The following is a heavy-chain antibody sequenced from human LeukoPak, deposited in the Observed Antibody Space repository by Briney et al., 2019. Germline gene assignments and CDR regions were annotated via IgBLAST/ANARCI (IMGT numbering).Heavy chain of an antibody. CDR3: ARDKRHSYGRYFDP. CDR1: GGSINDYY. Sequence: PSETLSLTCTVSGGSINDYYWSWIRQPPGKGLEWIGYMQSSGISKYNPSLKSRVNIFVDTSKNQFVLNLRSVTAADTAVYYCARDKRHSYGRYFDPWGQGMLVTVSS. J-gene: IGHJ4*02. V-gene: IGHV4-59*01. D-gene: IGHD5-18*01. CDR2: MQSSGIS.